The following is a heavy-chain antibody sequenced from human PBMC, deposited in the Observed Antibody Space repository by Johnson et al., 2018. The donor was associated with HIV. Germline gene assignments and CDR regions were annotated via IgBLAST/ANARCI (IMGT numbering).Heavy chain of an antibody. D-gene: IGHD3-16*02. CDR2: ISYDGSNN. CDR1: GFTFSSYG. V-gene: IGHV3-30*03. J-gene: IGHJ3*02. Sequence: QVQLVESGGGVVQPGRSLRLSCAASGFTFSSYGMHWVRQAPGKGLEWVAVISYDGSNNYYADSVKGRFTISRDNSKNTLYLQMNSLTAEDTAVYYCARENYDYVWESYRKGGAFDIWGQGTMVTVSS. CDR3: ARENYDYVWESYRKGGAFDI.